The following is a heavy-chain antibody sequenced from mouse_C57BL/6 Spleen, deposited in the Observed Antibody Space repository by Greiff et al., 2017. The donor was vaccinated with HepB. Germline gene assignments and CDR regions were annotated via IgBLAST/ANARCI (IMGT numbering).Heavy chain of an antibody. V-gene: IGHV1-42*01. D-gene: IGHD1-1*01. CDR1: GYSFTGYY. Sequence: VQLQQSGPELVKPGASVKISCKASGYSFTGYYMNWVKQSPEKSLEWIGEINPSTGGTTYNQKFKAKATLTVDKSSSTAYMQLKSLTSEDSAVYYCARRGYGSSWCFDYWGQGTTLTVSS. CDR3: ARRGYGSSWCFDY. CDR2: INPSTGGT. J-gene: IGHJ2*01.